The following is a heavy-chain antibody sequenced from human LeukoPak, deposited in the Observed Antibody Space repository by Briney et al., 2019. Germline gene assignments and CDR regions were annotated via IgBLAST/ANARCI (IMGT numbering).Heavy chain of an antibody. CDR2: ISGSGGST. CDR3: AKDALDGYVLVD. J-gene: IGHJ4*02. D-gene: IGHD5-24*01. Sequence: GGSLRLSCAASGFTFSSYAMNWVRQAPGKGLEWVSAISGSGGSTYYADSVKGRFTISRDNSKNTLYLQMSSLTAEDTAVYYCAKDALDGYVLVDWGQGTLVTVSS. CDR1: GFTFSSYA. V-gene: IGHV3-23*01.